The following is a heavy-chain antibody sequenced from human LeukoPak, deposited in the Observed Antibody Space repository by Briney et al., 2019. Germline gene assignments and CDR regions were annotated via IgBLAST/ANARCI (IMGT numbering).Heavy chain of an antibody. J-gene: IGHJ4*02. D-gene: IGHD6-13*01. CDR2: IYYSGST. V-gene: IGHV4-59*12. CDR1: GGSISSYY. Sequence: SETLSLTCTVSGGSISSYYWSWIRQPPGKGLEWIGYIYYSGSTNYNPSLKSRVTISVDTSKNQFSLKLSSVTAADTAVYYCARGQRYSSSGAGYWGQGTLVTVSS. CDR3: ARGQRYSSSGAGY.